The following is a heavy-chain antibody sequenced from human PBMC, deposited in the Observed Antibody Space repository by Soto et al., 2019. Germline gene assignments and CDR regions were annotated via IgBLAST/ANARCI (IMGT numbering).Heavy chain of an antibody. V-gene: IGHV4-38-2*02. CDR1: GGSIISGYY. D-gene: IGHD2-21*02. J-gene: IGHJ4*02. CDR3: ARNNGGDFSLDS. CDR2: IYHSGST. Sequence: ASETLSLTCTVSGGSIISGYYWAWIRQPPGKGLEWFGNIYHSGSTYYNPSLKSRVTISVDTPKKQFSLKLTSVTAADTAVYYCARNNGGDFSLDSWGQGTLVTVSS.